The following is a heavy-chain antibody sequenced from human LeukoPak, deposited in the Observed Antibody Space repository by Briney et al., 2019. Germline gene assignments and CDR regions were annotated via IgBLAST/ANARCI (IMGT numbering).Heavy chain of an antibody. CDR1: GFTFSSYS. Sequence: PGGSLRLSCAASGFTFSSYSMNWVRQAPGKGLEWVSSISSSSSYIYYADSVKGRFTISRDNAKNSLYLQMNSLRAEDTAVYYCARASYYDFWSGYYNYWGQGTLVTVFS. D-gene: IGHD3-3*01. J-gene: IGHJ4*02. V-gene: IGHV3-21*01. CDR2: ISSSSSYI. CDR3: ARASYYDFWSGYYNY.